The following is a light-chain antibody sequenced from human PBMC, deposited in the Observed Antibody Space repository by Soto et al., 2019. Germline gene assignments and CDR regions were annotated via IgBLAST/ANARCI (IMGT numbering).Light chain of an antibody. Sequence: LVLRQSPVTLSLSPGDRATLSCRASQSVSTYLAWYRQTPGQAPRLLIYDTSNRATGVPPRSSGSRSGTDFTLTISSVEPEDFAVFYCHQRNTFGQGTRLEIK. V-gene: IGKV3-11*01. CDR2: DTS. CDR1: QSVSTY. J-gene: IGKJ5*01. CDR3: HQRNT.